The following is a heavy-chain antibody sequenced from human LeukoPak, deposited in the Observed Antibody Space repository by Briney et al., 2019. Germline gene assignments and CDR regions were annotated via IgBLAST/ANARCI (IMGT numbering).Heavy chain of an antibody. D-gene: IGHD6-13*01. CDR1: GGSISSYY. J-gene: IGHJ4*02. CDR2: IYYSGGT. V-gene: IGHV4-59*01. CDR3: AVRRVAAAGTEDY. Sequence: SETPSLTCTVSGGSISSYYWSWIRQPPGKGLEWIGYIYYSGGTNYNPSLKSRVTISVDTSKNQFSLKLSSVTAADTAVYYCAVRRVAAAGTEDYWGQGTLVTVSS.